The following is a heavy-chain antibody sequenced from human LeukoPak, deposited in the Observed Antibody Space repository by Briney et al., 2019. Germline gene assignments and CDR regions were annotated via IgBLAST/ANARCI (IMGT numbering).Heavy chain of an antibody. J-gene: IGHJ4*02. V-gene: IGHV4-61*02. CDR3: ARDHKRYGLTGLDY. CDR2: IYTSGST. D-gene: IGHD3-9*01. CDR1: GGSISSGSYY. Sequence: SQTLSLTCTVSGGSISSGSYYWSWIRQPAGKGLEWIGRIYTSGSTNYNPSLKSRVTISVDTSKNQFSLKLSSVTAADTAVYYCARDHKRYGLTGLDYWGQGTLVTVSS.